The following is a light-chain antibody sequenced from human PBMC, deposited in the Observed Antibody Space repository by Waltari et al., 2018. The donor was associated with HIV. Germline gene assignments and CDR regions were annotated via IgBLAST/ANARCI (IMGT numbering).Light chain of an antibody. V-gene: IGLV1-47*01. CDR3: ASWDDNLGHWI. J-gene: IGLJ2*01. Sequence: QPKMTQAPSASKPPGQRITMSCSGTKSNIGNNFIYWYQQIAGAAPRLVMARNDQRPAGVPDRFSGTKSGTSAFLAITGLRLDDEATYFCASWDDNLGHWIFGGGTKLTVL. CDR1: KSNIGNNF. CDR2: RND.